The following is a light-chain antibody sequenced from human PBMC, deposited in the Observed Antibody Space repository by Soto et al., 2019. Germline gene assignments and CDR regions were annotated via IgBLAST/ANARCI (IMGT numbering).Light chain of an antibody. CDR3: QQYGSSPT. V-gene: IGKV3-20*01. J-gene: IGKJ2*01. CDR1: QSVSSSY. CDR2: GAS. Sequence: ENVLTQSPGTLSLSPGERATLSCRASQSVSSSYLAWYQQKPGQAPRLLIYGASSRATGIPDRFSGSGSGTDFTLTISRPEPEDFAVYYCQQYGSSPTFGQGTKLEIK.